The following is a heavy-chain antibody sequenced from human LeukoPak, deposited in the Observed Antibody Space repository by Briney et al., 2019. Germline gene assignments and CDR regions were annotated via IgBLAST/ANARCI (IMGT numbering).Heavy chain of an antibody. J-gene: IGHJ4*02. CDR3: AKDSGGQHIGGPFDY. V-gene: IGHV1-24*01. D-gene: IGHD3-10*01. CDR1: GYTLTELS. CDR2: FDPEDGET. Sequence: GASVKVSCKVSGYTLTELSMHWVRQAPGKGLEWMGGFDPEDGETIYAQKFQGRVTMTEDTSTDTAYMELSSLRSEDMALYYCAKDSGGQHIGGPFDYWGQGTLVTVSS.